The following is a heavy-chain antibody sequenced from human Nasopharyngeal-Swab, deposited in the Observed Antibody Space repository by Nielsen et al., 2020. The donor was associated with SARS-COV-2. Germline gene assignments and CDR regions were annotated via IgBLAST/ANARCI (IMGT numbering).Heavy chain of an antibody. Sequence: SETLSLTCAVYGGSFSSYYWSWIRQPPGKGLEWIGEINHSGSTNYNPSLKSRVTISVDTSKNQFSLKLSSVTAADTAVYYCARFPGTSGWYHFDYWGQGILVTVSS. V-gene: IGHV4-34*01. CDR3: ARFPGTSGWYHFDY. CDR1: GGSFSSYY. J-gene: IGHJ4*02. CDR2: INHSGST. D-gene: IGHD6-19*01.